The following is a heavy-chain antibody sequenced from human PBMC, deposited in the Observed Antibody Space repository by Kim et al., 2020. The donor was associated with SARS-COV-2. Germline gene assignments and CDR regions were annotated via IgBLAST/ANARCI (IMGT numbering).Heavy chain of an antibody. CDR3: ARGSHTIFGVATDY. CDR1: GYTFTSYD. D-gene: IGHD3-3*01. V-gene: IGHV1-8*01. J-gene: IGHJ4*02. CDR2: MNPNSGNT. Sequence: ASVKVSCKASGYTFTSYDINWVRQATGQGLEWMGWMNPNSGNTGYAQKFQGRVTMTRNTSISTAYMELSSLRSEDTAVYYCARGSHTIFGVATDYWGQGTLVTVSS.